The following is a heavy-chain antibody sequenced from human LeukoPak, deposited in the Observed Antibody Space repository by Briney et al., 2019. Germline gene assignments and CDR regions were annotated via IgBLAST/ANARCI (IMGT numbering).Heavy chain of an antibody. V-gene: IGHV1-18*01. CDR3: AREFGGHYDILTGYYISYYGRNV. J-gene: IGHJ4*02. Sequence: ASVKVSCKASGYTFTSYGISWVRQAPGQGLEWMGWISAYNGNTNYAQKLQGRVTMTTDTSTSTAYMELRSLRSDDTAVYYCAREFGGHYDILTGYYISYYGRNVWGQGTLVTVSS. D-gene: IGHD3-9*01. CDR2: ISAYNGNT. CDR1: GYTFTSYG.